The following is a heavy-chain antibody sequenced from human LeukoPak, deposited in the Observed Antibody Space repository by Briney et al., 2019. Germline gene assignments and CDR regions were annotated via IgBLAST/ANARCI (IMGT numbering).Heavy chain of an antibody. V-gene: IGHV4-4*07. CDR2: IYTSGST. CDR3: ARDLFGDSSSYNWFDP. J-gene: IGHJ5*02. Sequence: SETLSLTCTVSGVSISSYYWSWIRQPAGKGLEWIGRIYTSGSTNYNPSLKSRVTMSVDTSKNQFSLKLSSVTAADTAVYYCARDLFGDSSSYNWFDPWGQGTLVTVSS. D-gene: IGHD6-13*01. CDR1: GVSISSYY.